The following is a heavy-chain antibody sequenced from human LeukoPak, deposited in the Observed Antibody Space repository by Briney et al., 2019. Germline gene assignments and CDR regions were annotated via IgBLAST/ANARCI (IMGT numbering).Heavy chain of an antibody. J-gene: IGHJ4*02. V-gene: IGHV3-23*01. CDR2: IRGSGGST. CDR1: GFTFSSYA. D-gene: IGHD6-6*01. Sequence: PRGSLRLSCAASGFTFSSYAMSWVCQAPGKGLEWVSAIRGSGGSTYYADSVKGRFTISRDNSKNTLYLQMNSLRAENTAVYYCAKDANSSSSSGNFDYWGQGTLVTVSS. CDR3: AKDANSSSSSGNFDY.